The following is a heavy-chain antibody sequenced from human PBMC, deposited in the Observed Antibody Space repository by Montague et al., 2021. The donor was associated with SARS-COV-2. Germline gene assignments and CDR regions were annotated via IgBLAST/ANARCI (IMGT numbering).Heavy chain of an antibody. V-gene: IGHV4-61*02. CDR1: GGSISSGSYY. J-gene: IGHJ6*02. CDR2: TYTSGST. CDR3: AREPFSPLYYYYYGMDV. D-gene: IGHD3-3*02. Sequence: TLSLTCTVSGGSISSGSYYWSWIRQPAGKGLEWIGRTYTSGSTNYNPSLKSRVTISVDTSKNQFSLKLSSVTVADTAVYYCAREPFSPLYYYYYGMDVWGQGTTVTVSS.